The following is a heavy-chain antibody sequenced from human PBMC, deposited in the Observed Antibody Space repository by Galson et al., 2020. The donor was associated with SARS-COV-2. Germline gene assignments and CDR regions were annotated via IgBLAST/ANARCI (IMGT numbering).Heavy chain of an antibody. V-gene: IGHV4-34*01. D-gene: IGHD1-26*01. CDR1: GGSISGYY. J-gene: IGHJ4*02. CDR3: ARTTFKTWEPRDPFDN. Sequence: SETLSLTCAVYGGSISGYYWTWIRQPPGKGLEWIGEINRLGITNYNPSLRSRITISLDTPKNQFSLKMTSMTAADTAVYYCARTTFKTWEPRDPFDNWGQGALVTVSS. CDR2: INRLGIT.